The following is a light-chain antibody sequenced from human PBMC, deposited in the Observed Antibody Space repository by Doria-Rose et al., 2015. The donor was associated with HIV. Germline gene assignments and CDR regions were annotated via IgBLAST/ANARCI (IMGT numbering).Light chain of an antibody. V-gene: IGKV1-13*02. CDR3: QKLNRSHQT. CDR2: DAS. Sequence: LTQSPPSLSAYVGDRVTITCRASKGISSALAWYQLKPGKTPKLLIYDASTLGSGVPSRFSGSGSGTDFTLTISSLKPEDFATYCCQKLNRSHQTFGTRTKGDI. CDR1: KGISSA. J-gene: IGKJ3*01.